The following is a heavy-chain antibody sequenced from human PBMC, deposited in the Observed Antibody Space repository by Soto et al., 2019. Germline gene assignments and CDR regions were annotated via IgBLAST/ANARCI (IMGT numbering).Heavy chain of an antibody. CDR2: IHAGNGNT. Sequence: PGESLKISCKASGYSFNSYALHWVRQAPGHRLEWMGWIHAGNGNTKYARKFQDRVTITRDTSASAAYMELSSLRSEDTAVYYCARNFVGTTDFDFWGQGTLVTVSS. CDR3: ARNFVGTTDFDF. D-gene: IGHD1-26*01. J-gene: IGHJ4*02. CDR1: GYSFNSYA. V-gene: IGHV1-3*01.